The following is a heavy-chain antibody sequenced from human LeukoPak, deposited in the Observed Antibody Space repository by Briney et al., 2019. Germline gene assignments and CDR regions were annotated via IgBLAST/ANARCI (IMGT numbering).Heavy chain of an antibody. CDR3: ARGRGYASSWSVSWFDY. D-gene: IGHD6-13*01. Sequence: SGGSLRLSCAASGFTFSSYWMSWVRQAPGKGLEWVAYISGSGQTIYYADSVKGRFTISRDNAKTSVYLHMTTLRAEDTAVYYCARGRGYASSWSVSWFDYWGQGTLVTVSS. V-gene: IGHV3-48*04. CDR2: ISGSGQTI. CDR1: GFTFSSYW. J-gene: IGHJ4*02.